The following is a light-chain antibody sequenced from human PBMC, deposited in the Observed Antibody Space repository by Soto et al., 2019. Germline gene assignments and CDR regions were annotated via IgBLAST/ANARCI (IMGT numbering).Light chain of an antibody. V-gene: IGKV3-20*01. Sequence: EIVLTQSPGTLSLSPGERATLSCRASQSVSSSYLAWYQQKPGQAPRLLIYGASSRATGIPDRFSGSGSGTDFTLTIIRLEPEDFAVYYCQQYGSSPFTFGPGTKVYIK. CDR2: GAS. J-gene: IGKJ3*01. CDR3: QQYGSSPFT. CDR1: QSVSSSY.